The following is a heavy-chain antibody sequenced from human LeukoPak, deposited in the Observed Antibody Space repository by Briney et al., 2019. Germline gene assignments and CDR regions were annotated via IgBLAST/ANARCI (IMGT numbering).Heavy chain of an antibody. CDR1: GFSFSSYE. V-gene: IGHV3-48*03. D-gene: IGHD2-8*01. J-gene: IGHJ4*02. CDR2: IGSSGSTV. Sequence: GGSLRLSCAASGFSFSSYEMNWVRQAPGKGLEWVSYIGSSGSTVYYADSVKGRFTISRDNAKNSMYLQMNSLRDEDTTVYYCARGPTNGQAFDYWGQGTLVSVSS. CDR3: ARGPTNGQAFDY.